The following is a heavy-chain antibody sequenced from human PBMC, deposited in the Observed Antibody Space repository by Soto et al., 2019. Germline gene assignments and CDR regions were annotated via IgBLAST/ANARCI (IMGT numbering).Heavy chain of an antibody. Sequence: GGSLRLSCAASGFTFNNYAMSWVRQAPGEGLDWVSTISGSGGSTYHADSVKGRFTVSRDNSKNTLPLQMNSLRADDTAVYYCAKSRGTYGYDLDFWGQGTLVTVSS. CDR3: AKSRGTYGYDLDF. J-gene: IGHJ4*02. D-gene: IGHD5-12*01. V-gene: IGHV3-23*01. CDR1: GFTFNNYA. CDR2: ISGSGGST.